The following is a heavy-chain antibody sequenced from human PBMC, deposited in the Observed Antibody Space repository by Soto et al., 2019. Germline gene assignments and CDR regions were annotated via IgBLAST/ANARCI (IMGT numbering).Heavy chain of an antibody. V-gene: IGHV1-18*01. D-gene: IGHD3-3*01. CDR2: ISTYNGNT. CDR1: GYTFSRYG. J-gene: IGHJ5*02. CDR3: ARIRVVIMGNWFDP. Sequence: GASVKVSCKAFGYTFSRYGISWVRQAPGQGLEWMGWISTYNGNTNYAQKLQGRVTMTTDTSTSTAYMELRSLRSDDTAVYYCARIRVVIMGNWFDPWGQGTLVTVS.